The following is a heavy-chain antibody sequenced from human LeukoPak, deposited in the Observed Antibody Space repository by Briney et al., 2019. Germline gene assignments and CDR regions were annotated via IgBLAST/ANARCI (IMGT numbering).Heavy chain of an antibody. CDR2: INTNTGNP. V-gene: IGHV7-4-1*02. CDR3: ARSLLWFGELSYYFDY. J-gene: IGHJ4*02. CDR1: GYTFTSYA. D-gene: IGHD3-10*01. Sequence: GASVKVSCKASGYTFTSYAMNWVRQAPGQGLEWMGWINTNTGNPTYAQGFTGRFVFSLDTSVSTAYLQISSLKAEDTAVYYCARSLLWFGELSYYFDYWGQGTLVTVSS.